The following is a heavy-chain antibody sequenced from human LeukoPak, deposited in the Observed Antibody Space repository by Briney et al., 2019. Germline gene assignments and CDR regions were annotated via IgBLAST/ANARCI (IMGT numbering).Heavy chain of an antibody. Sequence: GGSLRLSCAASGFTFSSYSMNWVRQAPGKGLEWVSSISSSSSYIYYADSVKGRFTISRDNTKNSLYLQMNSLRAEDTAVYYCARDLEIRSWDYWGQGTLVTVSS. CDR2: ISSSSSYI. CDR1: GFTFSSYS. D-gene: IGHD6-13*01. J-gene: IGHJ4*02. V-gene: IGHV3-21*01. CDR3: ARDLEIRSWDY.